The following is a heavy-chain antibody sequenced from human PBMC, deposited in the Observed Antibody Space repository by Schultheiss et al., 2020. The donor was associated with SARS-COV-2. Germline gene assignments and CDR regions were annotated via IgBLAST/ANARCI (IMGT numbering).Heavy chain of an antibody. Sequence: GGSLRLSCAASGFTFSSSEMSWFRQAPGKGLHWVSYISRRGGDTYYADSVEGRFTVSRDNAKSSLYLQMSSLGAEDSGIYYCATRVRWDLYGTPYYWGQGTLVTVSS. V-gene: IGHV3-48*03. CDR3: ATRVRWDLYGTPYY. J-gene: IGHJ4*02. CDR1: GFTFSSSE. CDR2: ISRRGGDT. D-gene: IGHD1/OR15-1a*01.